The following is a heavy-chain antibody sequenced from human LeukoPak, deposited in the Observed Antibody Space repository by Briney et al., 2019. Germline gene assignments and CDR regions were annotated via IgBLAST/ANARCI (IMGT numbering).Heavy chain of an antibody. Sequence: GASLRLSCAAAGFTFSSYSMSWVRQAPGKGLEWVSTIDGSGRGTYYADSVKGRFTISRDNSKNTLYLQMNGLRAADTAVYYCAKAVLPTTSAYDFWGQGTLVTVAS. J-gene: IGHJ4*02. CDR1: GFTFSSYS. CDR3: AKAVLPTTSAYDF. CDR2: IDGSGRGT. D-gene: IGHD1-1*01. V-gene: IGHV3-23*01.